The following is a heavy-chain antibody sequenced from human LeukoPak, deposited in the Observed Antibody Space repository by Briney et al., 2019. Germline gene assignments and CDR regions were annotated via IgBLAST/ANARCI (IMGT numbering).Heavy chain of an antibody. CDR2: INHSGST. CDR1: GGSFSGYY. J-gene: IGHJ5*02. CDR3: AREISSGWGEYNWFDP. Sequence: PSETPSLTCAVYGGSFSGYYWSWIRQPPGKGLEWIGEINHSGSTNYNPSLKSRVTISVDTSKNQFSLKLSSVTAADTAVYYCAREISSGWGEYNWFDPWGQGTLVTVSS. V-gene: IGHV4-34*01. D-gene: IGHD6-19*01.